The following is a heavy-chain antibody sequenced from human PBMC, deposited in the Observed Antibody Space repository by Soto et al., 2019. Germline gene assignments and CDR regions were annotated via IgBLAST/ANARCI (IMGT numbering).Heavy chain of an antibody. D-gene: IGHD3-3*01. V-gene: IGHV3-21*01. Sequence: PGGSLRLSCAASGFTFSSYSMNWVRQAPGKGLEWVSSISSSSSYIYYADSVKGRFTISRENAKNSLYLQMNSLRAEDTAVYYCARVSVLVDGMDVWCQGTTGTVSS. CDR2: ISSSSSYI. CDR3: ARVSVLVDGMDV. J-gene: IGHJ6*02. CDR1: GFTFSSYS.